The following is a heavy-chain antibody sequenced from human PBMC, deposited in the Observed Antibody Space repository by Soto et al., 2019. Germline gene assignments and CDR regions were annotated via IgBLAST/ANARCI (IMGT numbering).Heavy chain of an antibody. CDR3: SRHRRDTIFGVVIIRNGMDV. V-gene: IGHV1-69*01. Sequence: QVQLVQSGAEVKKPGSSVKVSCKASGGTFSSYAISWVRQAPGQGLEWMGGIIPIFGTANYAQKFQGRVTITADESTSTAYMELSSLRSEDTAVYYCSRHRRDTIFGVVIIRNGMDVWGQGTTVTVSS. D-gene: IGHD3-3*01. CDR2: IIPIFGTA. CDR1: GGTFSSYA. J-gene: IGHJ6*02.